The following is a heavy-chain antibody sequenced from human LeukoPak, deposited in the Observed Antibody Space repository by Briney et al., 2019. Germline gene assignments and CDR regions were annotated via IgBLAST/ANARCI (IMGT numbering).Heavy chain of an antibody. CDR2: FDPEDGDT. J-gene: IGHJ3*02. CDR3: LTIEMASVI. CDR1: GYTLTELS. D-gene: IGHD5-24*01. V-gene: IGHV1-24*01. Sequence: GASVKVSCKVSGYTLTELSMDWVRQAPGKGLEWMGGFDPEDGDTIYAQKFQGRVTMTEDTSTDTAYMELSSLRSEDTAFYYCLTIEMASVIWGQGTMVTVSS.